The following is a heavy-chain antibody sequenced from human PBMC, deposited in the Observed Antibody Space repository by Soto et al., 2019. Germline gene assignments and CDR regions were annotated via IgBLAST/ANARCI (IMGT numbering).Heavy chain of an antibody. CDR3: ARVGYDFWSGYRTPSLFDY. CDR2: IYYSGST. V-gene: IGHV4-31*03. J-gene: IGHJ4*02. CDR1: GGSISSGGYY. D-gene: IGHD3-3*01. Sequence: PSETLSLTCTVSGGSISSGGYYWSWIRQHPGKGLEWIGYIYYSGSTYHNPSLKSRVTISVDTSKNQFSLKLSSVTAADTAVYYCARVGYDFWSGYRTPSLFDYWGQGTLVTVSS.